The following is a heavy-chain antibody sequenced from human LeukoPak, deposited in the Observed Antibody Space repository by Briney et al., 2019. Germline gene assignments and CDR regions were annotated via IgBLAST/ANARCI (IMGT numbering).Heavy chain of an antibody. D-gene: IGHD2-8*01. CDR2: ISSTSAYI. V-gene: IGHV3-21*01. CDR3: TCDLDRSDGL. Sequence: GGSLRLSCAASGFALNSYSLSWVRQAPGKGLEWVSSISSTSAYIHYADSVKGRFTISRNNAKNSLYLQMNSLRVEDTAVYYCTCDLDRSDGLWGQGTMVTVSS. J-gene: IGHJ3*01. CDR1: GFALNSYS.